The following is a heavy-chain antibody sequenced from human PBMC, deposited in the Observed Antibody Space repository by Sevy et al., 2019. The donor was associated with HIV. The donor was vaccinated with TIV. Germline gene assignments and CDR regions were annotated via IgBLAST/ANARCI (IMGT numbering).Heavy chain of an antibody. CDR2: TFYRFKWYN. CDR1: GDSVSSNSAA. CDR3: ARDGLTYGGMDV. Sequence: KQSQTLSLTCAISGDSVSSNSAAWNWIRQSPSRGLEWLGRTFYRFKWYNDYAVSVKSRITIKPDTSKNQVSLQLNSVTPEDTAIYYCARDGLTYGGMDVWGQGTTVTVSS. J-gene: IGHJ6*02. D-gene: IGHD1-20*01. V-gene: IGHV6-1*01.